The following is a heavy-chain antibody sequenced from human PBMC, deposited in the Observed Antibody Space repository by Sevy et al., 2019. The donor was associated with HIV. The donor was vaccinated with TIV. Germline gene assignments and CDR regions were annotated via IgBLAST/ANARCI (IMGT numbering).Heavy chain of an antibody. CDR2: IYWDDEK. CDR3: AHRQGNGGYPYFDN. CDR1: GFSFISGAVG. V-gene: IGHV2-5*02. Sequence: SGPTLVNPTQTLTLTCTYSGFSFISGAVGVGWIRQPPGKALEWLAFIYWDDEKRYSPSLKNRLTITKDASKNQVVLKMTNVDPLNTATYYCAHRQGNGGYPYFDNWGQGTLVTVSS. J-gene: IGHJ4*02. D-gene: IGHD5-12*01.